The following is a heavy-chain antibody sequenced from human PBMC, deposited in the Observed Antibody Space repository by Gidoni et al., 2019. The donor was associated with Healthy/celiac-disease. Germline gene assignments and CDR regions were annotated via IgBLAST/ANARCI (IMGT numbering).Heavy chain of an antibody. CDR1: GGSFSGYY. V-gene: IGHV4-34*01. J-gene: IGHJ2*01. D-gene: IGHD1-26*01. Sequence: QVQLQQWGAGLLKPSETLSLTCAVYGGSFSGYYWSWIRQPPGKGLEWIGEINHSGSTNYNPSLKSRVTISVDTSKNQFSLKLSSVTAADTAVYYCARGWVPRYFDLWGRGTLVTVSS. CDR2: INHSGST. CDR3: ARGWVPRYFDL.